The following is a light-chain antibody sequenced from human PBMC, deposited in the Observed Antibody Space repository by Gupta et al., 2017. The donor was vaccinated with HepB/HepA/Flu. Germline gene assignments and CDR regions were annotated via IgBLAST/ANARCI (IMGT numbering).Light chain of an antibody. CDR1: QTISRY. CDR3: CQSYSTRLT. Sequence: DIQMTQSPSSLSASVGDRVTITCRASQTISRYLNWYQQKPGKAPKLLLYAASSFKSAVPSTLSGRRSSGAFTLTVISLLPPDFVTSYCCQSYSTRLTFGPGTRLEIK. V-gene: IGKV1-39*01. J-gene: IGKJ1*01. CDR2: AAS.